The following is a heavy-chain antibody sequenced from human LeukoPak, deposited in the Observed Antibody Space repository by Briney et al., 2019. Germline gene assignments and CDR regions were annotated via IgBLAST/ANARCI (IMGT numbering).Heavy chain of an antibody. Sequence: GESLKISCKGSGYSFTRYWIGWVRQMPGKGLEWMGIIYPGDSDTRYSPSFQGQVTISADKSISTAYLQWSSLKASDTAMYYCARRAYCGGDCYYYFDYWGQGTLVTVSS. D-gene: IGHD2-21*02. CDR1: GYSFTRYW. J-gene: IGHJ4*02. CDR2: IYPGDSDT. V-gene: IGHV5-51*01. CDR3: ARRAYCGGDCYYYFDY.